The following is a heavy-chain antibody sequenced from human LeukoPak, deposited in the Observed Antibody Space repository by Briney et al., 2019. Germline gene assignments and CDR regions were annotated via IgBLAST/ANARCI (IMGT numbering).Heavy chain of an antibody. CDR2: IYIGGST. CDR3: ARDWGYCSSTSCHVFDY. D-gene: IGHD2-2*01. V-gene: IGHV3-53*01. Sequence: GGSLRLSCAASGFTVSSNYMSWVRQAPGKGLEWDSVIYIGGSTYYSDSVQGRFTISRDISKNTLYLQMNSLRAEDTAVYYCARDWGYCSSTSCHVFDYWGQGTLVTVSS. CDR1: GFTVSSNY. J-gene: IGHJ4*02.